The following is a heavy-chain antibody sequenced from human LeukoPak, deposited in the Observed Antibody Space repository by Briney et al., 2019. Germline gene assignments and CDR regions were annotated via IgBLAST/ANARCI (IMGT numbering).Heavy chain of an antibody. D-gene: IGHD4/OR15-4a*01. Sequence: PSGTLSSTCAVSGGSISSTNWWNWVRQPPGKGLEWIGEIYDNGSAYYNPSLKSRVTISVDTSKNQFSLKLSSVTAADTAVYYCARGRDYGDNWFDPWGQGTLVTVSS. CDR1: GGSISSTNW. J-gene: IGHJ5*02. CDR2: IYDNGSA. CDR3: ARGRDYGDNWFDP. V-gene: IGHV4-4*02.